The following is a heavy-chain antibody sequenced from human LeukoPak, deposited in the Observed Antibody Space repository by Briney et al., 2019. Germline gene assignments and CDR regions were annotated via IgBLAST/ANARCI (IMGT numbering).Heavy chain of an antibody. CDR3: AREVELHSGSYLYRGYFDY. D-gene: IGHD1-26*01. CDR2: ISYDGSNK. Sequence: PGGSLRLSCAASGFTFSSYAMHWVRQAPGKGLEWVAVISYDGSNKYYADSVKGRFTISRDNSKNTLYLQMNSLRAEDTAVYYCAREVELHSGSYLYRGYFDYWGQGTLVTVSS. CDR1: GFTFSSYA. J-gene: IGHJ4*02. V-gene: IGHV3-30-3*01.